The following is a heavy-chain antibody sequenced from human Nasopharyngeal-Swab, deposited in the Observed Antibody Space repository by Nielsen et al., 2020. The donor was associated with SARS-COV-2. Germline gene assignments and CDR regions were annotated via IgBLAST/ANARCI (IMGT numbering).Heavy chain of an antibody. V-gene: IGHV4-59*06. D-gene: IGHD4-23*01. CDR1: GGSISSYY. Sequence: SETLSLTCTVSGGSISSYYWSWIRQPPGKGLEWIGYIYYSGSTYYNPSLKSRVTISVDTSKNQFSLKLSSVTAADTAVYYCAGSTVAYYFDYWGQGTLVTVSS. CDR3: AGSTVAYYFDY. CDR2: IYYSGST. J-gene: IGHJ4*02.